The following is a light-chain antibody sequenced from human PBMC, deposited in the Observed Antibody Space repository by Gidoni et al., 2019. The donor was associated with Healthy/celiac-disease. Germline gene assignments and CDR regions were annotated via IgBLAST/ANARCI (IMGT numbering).Light chain of an antibody. CDR3: QQYNSYVYT. Sequence: DIQMTQSPSTLSASVGDRVTITCRASQSISSWLAWYQQKPGKAPKLLIYKASSLESGVPSRFSGSGSGKEFTLTISSLQPDDFATYYCQQYNSYVYTFGQGTKLEIK. CDR2: KAS. CDR1: QSISSW. V-gene: IGKV1-5*03. J-gene: IGKJ2*01.